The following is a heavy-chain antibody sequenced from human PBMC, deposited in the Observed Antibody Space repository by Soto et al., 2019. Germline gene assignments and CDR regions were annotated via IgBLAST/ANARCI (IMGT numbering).Heavy chain of an antibody. CDR2: INHSSGRT. CDR3: ARDHNFGFILYAMDV. D-gene: IGHD2-15*01. V-gene: IGHV1-46*01. CDR1: GYTFTSYS. Sequence: ASVKVSCKASGYTFTSYSMHWVRQAPGQGLEWMGIINHSSGRTSYAQNFQGRVTMNSDTSTSIVYMEMSSLKSEDTAVYYCARDHNFGFILYAMDVWGQGTTVTVSS. J-gene: IGHJ6*02.